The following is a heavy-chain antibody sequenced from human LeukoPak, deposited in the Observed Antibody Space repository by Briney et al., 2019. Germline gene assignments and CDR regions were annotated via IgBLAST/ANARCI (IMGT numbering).Heavy chain of an antibody. Sequence: PSETLSLTCAVYGGSFSGYYWSWIRQPPGKGLEWIGEINHSGSTNYNPSLKSRVTISVDTSKNQFSLKLSSVTAADTAVYYCARTPIMYRMSSGYYDWGQGTLVTVSS. CDR2: INHSGST. CDR1: GGSFSGYY. D-gene: IGHD3-22*01. J-gene: IGHJ4*02. V-gene: IGHV4-34*01. CDR3: ARTPIMYRMSSGYYD.